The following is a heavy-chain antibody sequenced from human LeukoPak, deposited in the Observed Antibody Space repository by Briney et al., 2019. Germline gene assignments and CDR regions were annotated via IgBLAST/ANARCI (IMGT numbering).Heavy chain of an antibody. CDR1: GGSISSYY. D-gene: IGHD3-10*01. V-gene: IGHV4-4*07. CDR3: ARTTRTYYYGSGSYYNQGAFDI. CDR2: IYTSGST. Sequence: PSETLSLTCTVSGGSISSYYWSWIRQPAGKGLEWIGRIYTSGSTNYNPSLKSRVTMSVDTSKNQFSLKLSSVTAADTAVYYCARTTRTYYYGSGSYYNQGAFDIWGQGTMVTVSS. J-gene: IGHJ3*02.